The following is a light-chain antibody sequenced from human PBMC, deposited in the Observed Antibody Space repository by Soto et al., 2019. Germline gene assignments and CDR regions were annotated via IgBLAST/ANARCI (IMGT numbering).Light chain of an antibody. J-gene: IGLJ1*01. CDR2: EVN. V-gene: IGLV2-14*01. CDR1: SSDVGGYTY. CDR3: SSYTSRTTLSG. Sequence: QCSLAQHGSVAEPTRQSITISCTGASSDVGGYTYVSWYQQRPGKAPKLIIYEVNNRPSGVSPRFSGSKSGNTASLTISGLQAEDEADYYCSSYTSRTTLSGFGTGPKVTVL.